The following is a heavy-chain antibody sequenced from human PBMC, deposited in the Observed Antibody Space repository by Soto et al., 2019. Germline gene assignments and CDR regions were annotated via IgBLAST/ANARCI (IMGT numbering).Heavy chain of an antibody. D-gene: IGHD3-10*01. CDR3: ARGRGGYLYSSCHTHNYLDY. J-gene: IGHJ4*02. Sequence: QVQLVQSGSELKKTGAAVKVSCKASGYSFTDYGVSWVRQAPGQGLEWMGWINVYSGTTNYFPKFQGRVTMTTDTSANTLFMELRDLSPEDTAVYYCARGRGGYLYSSCHTHNYLDYWGQGALVTVSS. CDR2: INVYSGTT. V-gene: IGHV1-18*01. CDR1: GYSFTDYG.